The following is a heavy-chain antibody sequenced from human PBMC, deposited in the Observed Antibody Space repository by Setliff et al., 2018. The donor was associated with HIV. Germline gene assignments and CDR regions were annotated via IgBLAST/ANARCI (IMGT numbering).Heavy chain of an antibody. D-gene: IGHD3-10*01. CDR2: IDHSGHI. CDR1: GGSFNDYY. V-gene: IGHV4-34*01. Sequence: PSETLSLTCAVYGGSFNDYYWTWIRQPPGKGLEWIGEIDHSGHIKYHASLKSRVTISKDTSKNQISLKLRSVTAADTAVYYCARGLNYYGSGSYLPLGYWGQGTLVTVSS. CDR3: ARGLNYYGSGSYLPLGY. J-gene: IGHJ4*02.